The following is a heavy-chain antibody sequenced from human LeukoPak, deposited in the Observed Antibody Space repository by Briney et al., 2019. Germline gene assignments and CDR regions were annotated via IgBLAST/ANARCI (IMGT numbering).Heavy chain of an antibody. D-gene: IGHD5-12*01. J-gene: IGHJ6*03. Sequence: TSETLSLTCTVSGGSISSYYWSWIRQPPGKGLEWIGYIYYSGSTNYNPSLKSRVTISVDTSKNQFSLKLSSVTAADTAVYYCARHSRGYDFPATYYYYYYMDVWGKGTTVTLSS. CDR1: GGSISSYY. CDR2: IYYSGST. CDR3: ARHSRGYDFPATYYYYYYMDV. V-gene: IGHV4-59*08.